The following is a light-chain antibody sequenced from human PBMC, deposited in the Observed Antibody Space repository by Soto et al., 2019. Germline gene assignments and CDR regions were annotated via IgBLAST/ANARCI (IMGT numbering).Light chain of an antibody. V-gene: IGLV8-61*01. CDR1: SGSVSTSYY. CDR3: VLYMGSGSSWV. Sequence: QAVVTQEPSFSVSPGGTVTLTCGLSSGSVSTSYYPSWYQQTPGQAPRTLIYSTNTRSSGVPDRFSGSILGNQAALTITGAQADDESDYYCVLYMGSGSSWVFGGGTKLTVL. CDR2: STN. J-gene: IGLJ3*02.